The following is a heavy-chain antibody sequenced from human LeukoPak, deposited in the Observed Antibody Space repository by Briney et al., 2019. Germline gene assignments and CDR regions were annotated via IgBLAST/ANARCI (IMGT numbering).Heavy chain of an antibody. CDR3: ARATIAVAELDY. Sequence: SETLSLTCTVSGGSISSGGYYWSWIRQHPGKGLEWIGYIYYSGSTYYNPSLKSRVTISVDTSKNQFSLKLSSVTAADTAVYYCARATIAVAELDYWGQGTLVTVSS. D-gene: IGHD6-19*01. CDR1: GGSISSGGYY. CDR2: IYYSGST. J-gene: IGHJ4*02. V-gene: IGHV4-31*03.